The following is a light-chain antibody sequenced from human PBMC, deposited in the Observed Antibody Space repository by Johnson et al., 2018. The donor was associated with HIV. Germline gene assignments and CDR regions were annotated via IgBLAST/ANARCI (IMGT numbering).Light chain of an antibody. V-gene: IGLV1-51*02. J-gene: IGLJ1*01. Sequence: QSVLTQPPSVSAAPGQKVTISCSGSSSNIGYHYVSWYQQLPGTAPKLLIYENNKRPSVIPDRFSGSKSGTSATLGITGLQTGDEADYYCGTWDSSLAWLVGTGTTVTVL. CDR2: ENN. CDR1: SSNIGYHY. CDR3: GTWDSSLAWL.